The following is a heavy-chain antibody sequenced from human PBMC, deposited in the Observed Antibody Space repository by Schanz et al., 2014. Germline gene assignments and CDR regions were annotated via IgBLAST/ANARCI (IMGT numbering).Heavy chain of an antibody. Sequence: EVQLVESGGGLVQPGGSLRLSCAASGFSVGNNYMNWVRQAPGKGLEWVSFIYIGGNTYYADSVKGRFTISRDNSKNTVYIQMNSLRAEDTAEYYCAQGGPAYYYDDWGQGTLVTVSS. CDR1: GFSVGNNY. J-gene: IGHJ4*02. CDR2: IYIGGNT. CDR3: AQGGPAYYYDD. V-gene: IGHV3-66*01.